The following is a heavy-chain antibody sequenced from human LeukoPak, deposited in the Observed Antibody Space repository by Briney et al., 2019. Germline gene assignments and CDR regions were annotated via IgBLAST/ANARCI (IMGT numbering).Heavy chain of an antibody. J-gene: IGHJ4*02. CDR3: ASGYSSSWYGSYYFDY. V-gene: IGHV4-59*12. D-gene: IGHD6-13*01. CDR2: IYYSGST. Sequence: SETLSLTCTVSGGSISSYYWSWIRQPPGKGLEWIGYIYYSGSTNYNPSLKSRVTISVDTSKNQFSLKLSSVTAADTAVYYCASGYSSSWYGSYYFDYWGQGTLVTVSS. CDR1: GGSISSYY.